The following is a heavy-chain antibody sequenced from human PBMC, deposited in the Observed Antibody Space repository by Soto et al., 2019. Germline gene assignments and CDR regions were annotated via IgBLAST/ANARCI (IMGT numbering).Heavy chain of an antibody. V-gene: IGHV3-48*03. D-gene: IGHD2-21*01. J-gene: IGHJ6*02. CDR1: GFTFSSYE. Sequence: GGSLRLSCAASGFTFSSYEMNWVRQAPGKGLEWVSYISSSGSTIYYADSVKGRFTISRDNAKNSLYLQMNSLRAEDTAVYYCARLPYSSGMDVWGQGTTVTVSS. CDR3: ARLPYSSGMDV. CDR2: ISSSGSTI.